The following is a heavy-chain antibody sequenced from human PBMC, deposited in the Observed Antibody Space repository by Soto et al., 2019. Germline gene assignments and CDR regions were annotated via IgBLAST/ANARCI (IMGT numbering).Heavy chain of an antibody. CDR2: ITVGSGNT. V-gene: IGHV1-58*01. Sequence: ASVKVSCKASGFTFTSSSVQWVRQARGQRLGWIGWITVGSGNTNYAQKFQERVTIIRDMSTSTAYMELSNLRSEDTAVYYCAAGDSSGYYGGWGQGTQVTVSS. CDR1: GFTFTSSS. CDR3: AAGDSSGYYGG. J-gene: IGHJ4*02. D-gene: IGHD3-22*01.